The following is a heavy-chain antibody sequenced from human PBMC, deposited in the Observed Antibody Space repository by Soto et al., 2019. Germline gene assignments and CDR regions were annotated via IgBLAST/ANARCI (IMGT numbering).Heavy chain of an antibody. CDR1: SFTFSNAW. D-gene: IGHD3-22*01. V-gene: IGHV3-15*07. J-gene: IGHJ4*02. Sequence: PGGSLRLSCAASSFTFSNAWMNWVRQAPGKGLEWVGRIKSKTDGGTTDYAAPVKGRFTISRDDSKNTLYLQMNSLKTEDTAVYYCTTDQGPSSYYYDSSGYYAHYWGQGTLVTVSS. CDR2: IKSKTDGGTT. CDR3: TTDQGPSSYYYDSSGYYAHY.